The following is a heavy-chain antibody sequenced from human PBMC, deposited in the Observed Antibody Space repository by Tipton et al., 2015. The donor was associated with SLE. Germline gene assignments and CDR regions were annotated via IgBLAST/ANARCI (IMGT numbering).Heavy chain of an antibody. J-gene: IGHJ3*02. V-gene: IGHV4-38-2*01. Sequence: LRLSCAVSGFSINRGLFWGWRLAPPWKGVEWIGNFYNGGSTYYIPSLQSRVTISVDTSKNLFSLYMTSLTAADTAVYYCARRVGIAAAGDGAFDIWGQGTMVTVSS. CDR1: GFSINRGLF. D-gene: IGHD6-13*01. CDR2: FYNGGST. CDR3: ARRVGIAAAGDGAFDI.